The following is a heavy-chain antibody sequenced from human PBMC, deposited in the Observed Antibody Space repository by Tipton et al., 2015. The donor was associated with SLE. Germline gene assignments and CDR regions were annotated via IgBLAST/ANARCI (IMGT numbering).Heavy chain of an antibody. D-gene: IGHD3-3*01. CDR3: ARLTTTFGVTY. Sequence: TLSLTCTVSGASISGGGYSWNWIRQPPGKGLEWIGSVYHSGTTYYNPALKSRVTISADTSKNQFSLNVISVTAADTAVYSCARLTTTFGVTYWGQGTQVTVSS. CDR2: VYHSGTT. V-gene: IGHV4-30-2*03. CDR1: GASISGGGYS. J-gene: IGHJ4*02.